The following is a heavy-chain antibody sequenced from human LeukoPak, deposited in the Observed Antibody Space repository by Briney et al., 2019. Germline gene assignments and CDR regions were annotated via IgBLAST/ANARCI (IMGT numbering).Heavy chain of an antibody. V-gene: IGHV3-7*01. D-gene: IGHD6-19*01. CDR2: IKQDGSER. CDR1: GFDFSDFW. Sequence: SGGSLRLSCAASGFDFSDFWMSWVRQAPGKGLEWVANIKQDGSERYYLDSVKGRFTFSRDNARNSLYLQMNSLRAEDTAVYYCARGRGFSSGWPVDTFDFWGQGAMVTVSA. CDR3: ARGRGFSSGWPVDTFDF. J-gene: IGHJ3*01.